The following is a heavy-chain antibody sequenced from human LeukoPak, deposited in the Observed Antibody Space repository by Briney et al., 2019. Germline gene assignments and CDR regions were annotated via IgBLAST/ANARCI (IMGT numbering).Heavy chain of an antibody. D-gene: IGHD1-26*01. CDR2: IYYSGST. V-gene: IGHV4-38-2*02. CDR1: GYSISSGYY. Sequence: SETLSLTCTVSGYSISSGYYWGWIRQPPGKGLEWIGSIYYSGSTYYNPSLKSRVTISVDTSKNQFSLKLSSVTAADTAVYYCAREGGGADYWGQGTLVTVSS. CDR3: AREGGGADY. J-gene: IGHJ4*02.